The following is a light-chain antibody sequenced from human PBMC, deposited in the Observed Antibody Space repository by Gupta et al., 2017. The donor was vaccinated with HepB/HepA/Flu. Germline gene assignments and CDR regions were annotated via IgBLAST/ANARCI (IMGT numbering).Light chain of an antibody. V-gene: IGLV1-44*01. Sequence: SGSSSNAGRNNVPWYQQLPGTAPKLLIYYNDERPSGVPDRISGSKSGTSASLAISGLQSEDEADYYCAAWDTSLNVVVFGGGTKLTVL. CDR2: YND. CDR1: SSNAGRNN. J-gene: IGLJ2*01. CDR3: AAWDTSLNVVV.